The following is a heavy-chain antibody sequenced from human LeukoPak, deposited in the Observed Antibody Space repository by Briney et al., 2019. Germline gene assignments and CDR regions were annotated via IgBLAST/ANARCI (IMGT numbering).Heavy chain of an antibody. CDR1: GFTFSNFG. V-gene: IGHV3-30*02. Sequence: GGSLRLSCAASGFTFSNFGMHWIRQAPGKGLEWVAVERSGGSKHYADSVKGPFTISRDNSKNTLWLEMNNPRTDDTAVYYCAKDRDDYGNDCWGQGVLVTVST. D-gene: IGHD4-17*01. J-gene: IGHJ4*02. CDR2: ERSGGSK. CDR3: AKDRDDYGNDC.